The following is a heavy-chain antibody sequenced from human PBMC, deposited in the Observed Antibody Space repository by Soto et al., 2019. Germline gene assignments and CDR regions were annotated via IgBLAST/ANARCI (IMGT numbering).Heavy chain of an antibody. J-gene: IGHJ5*02. CDR1: GYDFTSHY. CDR2: INPIGGST. CDR3: ASGFYDFGVP. D-gene: IGHD3-3*01. V-gene: IGHV1-46*01. Sequence: GASVKVSCKASGYDFTSHYMHWVRQAPGQGLEWMGIINPIGGSTNYAQKFQGRVTMTRDTSTSTVYMELSSLRSEDTAVYYCASGFYDFGVPWGQGTLVTVSS.